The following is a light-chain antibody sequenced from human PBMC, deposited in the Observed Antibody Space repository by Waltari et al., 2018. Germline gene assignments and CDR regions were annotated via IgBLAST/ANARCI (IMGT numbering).Light chain of an antibody. Sequence: DIQMTQSPSSLSASVGDRVTITCRASQSISNYLNWYQQKPGEAPKLLIYGASSLQSGVPSRFSGSGSGTHFTLTISSLQPEDFATYYCQQSYTPLTFGGGTKVDIK. CDR1: QSISNY. CDR2: GAS. V-gene: IGKV1-39*01. CDR3: QQSYTPLT. J-gene: IGKJ4*01.